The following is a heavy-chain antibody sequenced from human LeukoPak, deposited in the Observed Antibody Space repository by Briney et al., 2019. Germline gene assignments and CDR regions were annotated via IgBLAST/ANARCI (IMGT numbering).Heavy chain of an antibody. Sequence: SVKVSCKTSGGTFSSYAISWVRQAPGQGLEWMGGIIPIFGTANYAQKFQGRVTITADESTSTAYMELSSLRSEDTAVYYCARKHFWSGHDAFDIWGQGTMVTVSS. CDR3: ARKHFWSGHDAFDI. CDR1: GGTFSSYA. CDR2: IIPIFGTA. D-gene: IGHD3-3*02. V-gene: IGHV1-69*13. J-gene: IGHJ3*02.